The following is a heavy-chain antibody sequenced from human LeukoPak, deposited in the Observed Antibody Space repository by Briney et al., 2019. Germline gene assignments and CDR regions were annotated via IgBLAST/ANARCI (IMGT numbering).Heavy chain of an antibody. Sequence: PSETLSLTCTVSGGSISSYYWSWIRQPAGKGLEWIGRIYTSGSTNYNPSLKSRVTISVDTSKNQFSLKLSSVTAADTAVYYCARHRLWFGELSVPYYFDYWGQGTLVTVSS. J-gene: IGHJ4*02. D-gene: IGHD3-10*01. CDR2: IYTSGST. V-gene: IGHV4-4*07. CDR1: GGSISSYY. CDR3: ARHRLWFGELSVPYYFDY.